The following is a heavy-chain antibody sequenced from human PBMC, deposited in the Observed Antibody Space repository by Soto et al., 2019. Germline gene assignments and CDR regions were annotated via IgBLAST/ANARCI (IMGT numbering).Heavy chain of an antibody. V-gene: IGHV3-33*01. D-gene: IGHD3-10*01. CDR2: IWYDGSNK. CDR3: ARDYTPGLYGSGSYES. CDR1: GFTFSSYG. J-gene: IGHJ5*02. Sequence: GGSLRLSCAASGFTFSSYGMHWVRQAPGKGLEWVAVIWYDGSNKYYADSVKGRFTISRDNSKNRLYLQMNSLRAEDTAVYYCARDYTPGLYGSGSYESWGQGTLVTVSS.